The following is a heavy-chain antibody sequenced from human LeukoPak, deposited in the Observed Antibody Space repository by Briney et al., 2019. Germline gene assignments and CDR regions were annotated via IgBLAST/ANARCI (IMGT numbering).Heavy chain of an antibody. Sequence: GRSLRLSCAASGFTFSSYGMHWVRQAPGKGLEWVAVISYDGSNKYYADSVKGRFTISRDNSKNTLYLQVNSLRAEDTAVYYCAKEGSGGWYEYYFDYWGQGTLVTVSS. CDR3: AKEGSGGWYEYYFDY. CDR2: ISYDGSNK. D-gene: IGHD6-19*01. J-gene: IGHJ4*02. CDR1: GFTFSSYG. V-gene: IGHV3-30*18.